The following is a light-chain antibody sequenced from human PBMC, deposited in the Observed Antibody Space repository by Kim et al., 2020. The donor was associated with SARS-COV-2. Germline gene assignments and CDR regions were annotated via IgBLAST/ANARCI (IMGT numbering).Light chain of an antibody. V-gene: IGKV3D-20*02. J-gene: IGKJ4*01. CDR2: DTF. Sequence: SQGERVTLSCRASQSISGNNLVWYQHKSGQGPRLLIYDTFKRDSGIPDRFSGSWSGTDFTLTISRLEPDDSAVYFCQQHDSLPVTFGGGTKVDIK. CDR1: QSISGNN. CDR3: QQHDSLPVT.